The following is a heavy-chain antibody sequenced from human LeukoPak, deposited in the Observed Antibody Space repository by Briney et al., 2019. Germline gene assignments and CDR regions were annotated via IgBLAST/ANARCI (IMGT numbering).Heavy chain of an antibody. CDR1: GGSFSGYY. D-gene: IGHD3-16*02. J-gene: IGHJ4*02. V-gene: IGHV4-34*01. CDR2: INHSGST. CDR3: AGGALYDYVWGSYRSPPFDY. Sequence: PSETLSLTCAVYGGSFSGYYWSWIRQPPGKGLEWIGEINHSGSTNYNPSLKSRVTISVDTSKNQFSLKLSSVTAADTAAYYCAGGALYDYVWGSYRSPPFDYWGQGTLVTVSS.